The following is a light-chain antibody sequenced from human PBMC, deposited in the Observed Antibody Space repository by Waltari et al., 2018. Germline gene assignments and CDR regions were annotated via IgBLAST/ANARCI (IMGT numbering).Light chain of an antibody. CDR1: QSVLYNANNKNY. J-gene: IGKJ1*01. CDR3: QQYYSTPWT. CDR2: WAS. Sequence: DIVMTQSPDSLAVALGERATINCKASQSVLYNANNKNYLAWYQQKPGQSPKLLIYWASTRESGVPDRFSGSGSGTDFTLPISSLQAEDVAVYYCQQYYSTPWTFGQGTKVEIK. V-gene: IGKV4-1*01.